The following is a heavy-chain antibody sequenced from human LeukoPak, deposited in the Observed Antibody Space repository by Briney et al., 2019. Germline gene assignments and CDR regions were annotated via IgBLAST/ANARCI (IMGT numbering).Heavy chain of an antibody. CDR2: ISSGGST. J-gene: IGHJ4*02. CDR1: GFTVSSNY. CDR3: ARGRYSYGLDY. Sequence: PGGSLTLSCAVSGFTVSSNYMSWVRRPPGPGQEWASVISSGGSTYYADCVKGRFTISRDNSKNTLYLQMNSLRAEDPAVYYCARGRYSYGLDYWGQGTLVTVSS. D-gene: IGHD5-18*01. V-gene: IGHV3-53*01.